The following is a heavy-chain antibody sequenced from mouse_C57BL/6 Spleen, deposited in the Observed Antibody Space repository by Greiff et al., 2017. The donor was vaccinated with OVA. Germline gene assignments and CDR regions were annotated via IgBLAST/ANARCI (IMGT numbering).Heavy chain of an antibody. CDR2: IRLKSDNYAT. CDR3: TGGGLLRSPFAY. Sequence: EVQRVESGGGLVQPGGSMKLSCVASGFTFSNYWMNWVRQSPEKGLEWVAQIRLKSDNYATHYAESVKGRFTISRDDSKSSVYLQMNNLRAEDTGIYYCTGGGLLRSPFAYWGQGTLVTVSA. D-gene: IGHD1-1*01. V-gene: IGHV6-3*01. J-gene: IGHJ3*01. CDR1: GFTFSNYW.